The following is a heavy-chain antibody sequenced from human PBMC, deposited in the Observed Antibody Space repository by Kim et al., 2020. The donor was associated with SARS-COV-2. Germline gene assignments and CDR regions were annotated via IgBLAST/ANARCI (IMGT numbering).Heavy chain of an antibody. J-gene: IGHJ4*02. CDR2: VSNNGIIT. Sequence: GGSLRLSCAASGFTFSTFAMNWVRQAPGKGLEYISVVSNNGIITNYADSVRGRFSISRDNSKNTLYLQMGSLRDEDTAVYYCARSGPGPNPLDYWGQGILVTVSS. CDR1: GFTFSTFA. D-gene: IGHD3-10*01. CDR3: ARSGPGPNPLDY. V-gene: IGHV3-64*02.